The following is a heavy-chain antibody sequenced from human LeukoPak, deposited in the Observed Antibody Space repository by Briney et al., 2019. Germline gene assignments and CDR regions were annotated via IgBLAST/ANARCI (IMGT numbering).Heavy chain of an antibody. CDR3: ETEQWLAWDF. V-gene: IGHV1-24*01. Sequence: ASVKVSCKVSGYTLRELSIHWVRQAPGKGLEWMGGFDREEDEAFYAKQFEGRVTMTEDTATVTSYLELSSLTSEDTAVYYCETEQWLAWDFWGQGTRLTV. D-gene: IGHD6-19*01. J-gene: IGHJ4*02. CDR1: GYTLRELS. CDR2: FDREEDEA.